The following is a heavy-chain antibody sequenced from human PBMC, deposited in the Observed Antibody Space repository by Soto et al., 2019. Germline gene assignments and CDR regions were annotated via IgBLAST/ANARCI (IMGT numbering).Heavy chain of an antibody. CDR2: FSLSGTT. J-gene: IGHJ4*02. CDR3: ARGMTPPGAPAWYYFDS. V-gene: IGHV4-4*07. CDR1: GASITGSSY. Sequence: LSLTCTVSGASITGSSYWSWIRQPAGKGLEWIGRFSLSGTTSYNPSLRSRVTMSADVSKSQFSLRLTSVTAADTALYYCARGMTPPGAPAWYYFDSWGQGTLVTVSS. D-gene: IGHD2-8*02.